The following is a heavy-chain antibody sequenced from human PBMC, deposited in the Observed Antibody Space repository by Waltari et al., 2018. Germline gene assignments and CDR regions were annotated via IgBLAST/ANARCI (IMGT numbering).Heavy chain of an antibody. CDR1: NGSIASSGYS. CDR3: ARRIATQRDSFDY. CDR2: IYYTGST. Sequence: QVQLQESGPGLVKPSETLSLTCMVSNGSIASSGYSWGWIRQPPGKGLEWIGNIYYTGSTYYTPSLKSRVAMSVDTSKNHFSLTLSFVTAADTAVYYCARRIATQRDSFDYWGQGIPVTVSS. J-gene: IGHJ4*02. V-gene: IGHV4-39*01. D-gene: IGHD6-6*01.